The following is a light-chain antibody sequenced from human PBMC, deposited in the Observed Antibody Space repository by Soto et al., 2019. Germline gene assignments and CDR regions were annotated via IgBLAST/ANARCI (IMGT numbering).Light chain of an antibody. CDR3: ETGDSSLGPEV. CDR2: ENN. CDR1: GSNIGNNY. Sequence: QSVLTQPPSVSAAPGQKVTISCSGSGSNIGNNYVSWYQQLPGTAPKLLIYENNKRPSGIPDRFSGSKSGTSATLGITGLQTGDEADYYCETGDSSLGPEVFGGGTKLPVL. J-gene: IGLJ2*01. V-gene: IGLV1-51*02.